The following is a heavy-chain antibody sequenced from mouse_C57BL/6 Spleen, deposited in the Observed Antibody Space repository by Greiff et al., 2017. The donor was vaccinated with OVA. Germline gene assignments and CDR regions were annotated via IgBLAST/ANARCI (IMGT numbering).Heavy chain of an antibody. CDR2: IDPSDSYT. CDR1: GYTFTSYW. Sequence: QVQLQQSGAELVMPGASVKLSCKASGYTFTSYWMHWVKQRPGQGLEWIGEIDPSDSYTNYNQKFKGKSTLTVDKSSSTAYMQLSSLTSEDSAVYYCARSYDSYYAMDYWGQGTSVTVSS. J-gene: IGHJ4*01. D-gene: IGHD2-4*01. V-gene: IGHV1-69*01. CDR3: ARSYDSYYAMDY.